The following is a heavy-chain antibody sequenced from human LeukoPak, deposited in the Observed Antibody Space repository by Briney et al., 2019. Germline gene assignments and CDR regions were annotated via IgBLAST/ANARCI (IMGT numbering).Heavy chain of an antibody. CDR2: IYYSGRT. J-gene: IGHJ4*02. V-gene: IGHV4-59*08. CDR1: GGSISSYY. D-gene: IGHD2-8*01. CDR3: ARTGSYDTNGLDS. Sequence: SETLSLTCTVSGGSISSYYWTWIRQPPGKGLEWIGFIYYSGRTNYNPSLKSRVTVLVDTSKNQFSLRLSSVTAADTAVYYCARTGSYDTNGLDSWGQGTLVIVSS.